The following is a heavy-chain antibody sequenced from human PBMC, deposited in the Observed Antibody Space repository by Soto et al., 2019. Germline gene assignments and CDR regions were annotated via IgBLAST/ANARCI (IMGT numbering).Heavy chain of an antibody. Sequence: QVQLVQSGAEVKKPGASVKVSCQASGYSFTTYDIHWVRQAAGQGLEWMGWVNPKSGSTDYAQKFRGRVTMTSTASISTAYIELSALTSEDTAVYYCARPYCYASGCFTDWLDPWGPGTLGTVSS. J-gene: IGHJ5*02. D-gene: IGHD3-16*01. V-gene: IGHV1-8*01. CDR3: ARPYCYASGCFTDWLDP. CDR1: GYSFTTYD. CDR2: VNPKSGST.